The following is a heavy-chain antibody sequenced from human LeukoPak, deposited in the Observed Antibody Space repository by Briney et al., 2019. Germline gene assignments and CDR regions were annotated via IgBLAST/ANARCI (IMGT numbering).Heavy chain of an antibody. CDR1: GYTFTSYD. CDR3: ATPARAQRITMVRVDDAFDI. V-gene: IGHV1-8*01. CDR2: MNPNSGNT. J-gene: IGHJ3*02. D-gene: IGHD3-10*01. Sequence: ASVKVSCKASGYTFTSYDINWVRQATGQGLEWMGWMNPNSGNTGYAQKFQGRVTMTRNTSISTAYMELSSLRSEDTAVYYCATPARAQRITMVRVDDAFDIWGQGTMVTVSS.